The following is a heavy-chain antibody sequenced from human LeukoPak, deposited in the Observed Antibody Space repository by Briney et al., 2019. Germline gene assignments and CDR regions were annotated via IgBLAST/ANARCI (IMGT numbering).Heavy chain of an antibody. Sequence: GGSLRLSCAASGFTFSSNWMAWVRQAPGKGLEWVANINVDGSEKYCVDSVKGRFTISRDNAKDSLNLQMNSLRVEDTAVYYCARDRGWADLDWGQGTLVTVPS. CDR1: GFTFSSNW. CDR3: ARDRGWADLD. D-gene: IGHD3-10*01. J-gene: IGHJ4*02. CDR2: INVDGSEK. V-gene: IGHV3-7*01.